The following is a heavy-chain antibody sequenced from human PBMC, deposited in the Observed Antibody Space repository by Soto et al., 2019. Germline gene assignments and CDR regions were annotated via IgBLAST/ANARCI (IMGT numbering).Heavy chain of an antibody. CDR3: ARAYHSFWGGLYYYYMDV. J-gene: IGHJ6*03. V-gene: IGHV4-59*08. CDR1: GDSISNSY. CDR2: ISVGGST. Sequence: QVQLQESGPRLVKPSETLSLTCSVSGDSISNSYWTWIRQPPGKGLEHIGYISVGGSTNYNPSLKSRVNISIDTSKNQFSLKLTSVTAADTAVYYCARAYHSFWGGLYYYYMDVWGKGTTVTVSS. D-gene: IGHD3-3*01.